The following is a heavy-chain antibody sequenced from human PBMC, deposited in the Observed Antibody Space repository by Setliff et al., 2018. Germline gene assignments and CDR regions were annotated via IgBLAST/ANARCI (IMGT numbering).Heavy chain of an antibody. CDR1: DGSLSTYY. D-gene: IGHD6-6*01. V-gene: IGHV4-59*12. Sequence: SETLSLTCTVSDGSLSTYYWSWIRQPPGKGLVWIGYIRDSGSASYNPSLRSRVTISVDTSKNQFSLTLTSVTAADTAVSYCARGRNVAARLFDSWGRGNLVTVSS. CDR3: ARGRNVAARLFDS. CDR2: IRDSGSA. J-gene: IGHJ4*02.